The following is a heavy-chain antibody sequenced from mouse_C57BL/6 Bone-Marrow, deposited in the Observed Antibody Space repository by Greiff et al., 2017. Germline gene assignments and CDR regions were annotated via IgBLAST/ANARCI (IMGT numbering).Heavy chain of an antibody. CDR2: IYPGSGNP. V-gene: IGHV1-76*01. CDR3: ARGGRLLGDY. J-gene: IGHJ2*01. D-gene: IGHD6-5*01. CDR1: GYTFTDYY. Sequence: QVQLKESGAELVRPGASVKLSCKASGYTFTDYYINWVKQRPGQGLEWIARIYPGSGNPYYNEKFKGKATLTVEKSSSTAYMQLSSLTSEDSAVYFCARGGRLLGDYWGQGTTLTVSS.